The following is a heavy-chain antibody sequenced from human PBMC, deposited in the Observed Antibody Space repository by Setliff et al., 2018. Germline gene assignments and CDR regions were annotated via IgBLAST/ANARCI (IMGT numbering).Heavy chain of an antibody. CDR3: ARDPGFHSGTWCLGD. CDR1: GYSISSDYY. Sequence: SETLSLTCDVSGYSISSDYYWGWIRQPPGRGLEWIGTIFYRGTTYYNLSLKSPVTISLDASKNQFSLNLTSVTAADTALYYCARDPGFHSGTWCLGDWGQGIQVTVSS. D-gene: IGHD2-8*01. J-gene: IGHJ4*02. V-gene: IGHV4-38-2*02. CDR2: IFYRGTT.